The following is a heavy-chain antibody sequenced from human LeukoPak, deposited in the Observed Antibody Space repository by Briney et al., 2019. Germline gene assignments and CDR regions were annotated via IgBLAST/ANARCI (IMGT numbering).Heavy chain of an antibody. J-gene: IGHJ5*02. CDR3: ARARIGTSGTKSNRWFDP. CDR1: GLIVTTNY. CDR2: IYAGGET. Sequence: GGSLRLSCAASGLIVTTNYMTWVRQAPGKGLEWVSHIYAGGETFYADSVKGRFTVSRDKSSNTLYLQMNGLSAEDTAFYYCARARIGTSGTKSNRWFDPWGQGILVTVAS. V-gene: IGHV3-66*02. D-gene: IGHD1-1*01.